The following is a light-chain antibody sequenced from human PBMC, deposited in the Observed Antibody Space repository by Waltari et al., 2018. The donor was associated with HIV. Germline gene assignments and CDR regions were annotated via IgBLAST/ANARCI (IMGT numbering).Light chain of an antibody. CDR3: LSADNSGTYV. J-gene: IGLJ1*01. CDR2: KNT. CDR1: ASPKAY. Sequence: SSELTQPPSVSVSPGQTARITCSGDASPKAYTHWFQQKPGQAPVVAIHKNTERPSGIPERFSASRSGTTVTLTITGVQTDDEADYYCLSADNSGTYVFGPGTTVTVL. V-gene: IGLV3-25*03.